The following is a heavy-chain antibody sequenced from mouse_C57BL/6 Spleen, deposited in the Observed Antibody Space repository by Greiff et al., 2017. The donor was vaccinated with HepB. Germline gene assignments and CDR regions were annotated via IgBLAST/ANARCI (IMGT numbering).Heavy chain of an antibody. Sequence: VQLQQPGAELVKPGASVKMSCKASGYTFTSYWITWVKQRPGQGLEWIGDIYPGSGSTNYNEKFKSKATLTVDTSSSTAYMQLSSLTSEDSAVYYCARKGPQLRLLGYWGQGTTLTVSS. J-gene: IGHJ2*01. V-gene: IGHV1-55*01. CDR3: ARKGPQLRLLGY. CDR2: IYPGSGST. D-gene: IGHD3-2*02. CDR1: GYTFTSYW.